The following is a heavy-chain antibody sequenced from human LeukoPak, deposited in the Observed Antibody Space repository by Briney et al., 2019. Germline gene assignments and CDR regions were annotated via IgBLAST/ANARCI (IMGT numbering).Heavy chain of an antibody. D-gene: IGHD5-24*01. Sequence: SVKVSCKASGGSFSSSTINWVRQAPGQGLEWMGEIVPKYYTTNYAQKFQGRVTISADSSTGTAYMELSSLTSEDTAVYYCARDYTIKAPYFDYWGQGTLSPSPQ. CDR1: GGSFSSST. J-gene: IGHJ4*02. CDR3: ARDYTIKAPYFDY. CDR2: IVPKYYTT. V-gene: IGHV1-69*13.